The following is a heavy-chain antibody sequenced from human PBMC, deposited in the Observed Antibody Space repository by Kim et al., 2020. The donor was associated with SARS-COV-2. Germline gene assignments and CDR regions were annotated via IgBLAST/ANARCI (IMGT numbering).Heavy chain of an antibody. Sequence: SETLSLTCTVSGGSISSGSYYWSWIRQPAGKGLEWIGRIYTSGSTNYNPSLKSRVTISVDTSKNQFSLKLSSVTAADTAVYYCARGEITMVRGENYYFDYWGQGTLGTVSS. V-gene: IGHV4-61*02. D-gene: IGHD3-10*01. CDR1: GGSISSGSYY. CDR2: IYTSGST. J-gene: IGHJ4*02. CDR3: ARGEITMVRGENYYFDY.